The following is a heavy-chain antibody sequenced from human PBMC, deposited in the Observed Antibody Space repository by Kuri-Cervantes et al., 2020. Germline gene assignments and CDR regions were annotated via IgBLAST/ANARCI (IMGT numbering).Heavy chain of an antibody. V-gene: IGHV1-18*01. CDR1: GYTFTSYG. CDR3: ARVEELPDVRYFDY. CDR2: ISAYNGNT. D-gene: IGHD1-26*01. J-gene: IGHJ4*02. Sequence: ASVKVSCKASGYTFTSYGISWVRQAPGQGLEWMGWISAYNGNTNYAQKLQGRVIMTTDTSTSTAYMELRSLRSDDTAVYYCARVEELPDVRYFDYWGQGTLVTVSS.